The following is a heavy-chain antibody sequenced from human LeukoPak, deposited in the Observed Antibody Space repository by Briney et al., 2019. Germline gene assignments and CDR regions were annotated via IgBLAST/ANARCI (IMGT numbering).Heavy chain of an antibody. CDR2: ISAYNGNT. CDR1: GYTFTSYG. J-gene: IGHJ4*02. D-gene: IGHD2-2*02. CDR3: ARVCRSSTSCYTGSDFDY. Sequence: GASVKVSCKASGYTFTSYGISWVRQAPGQGLEWMGWISAYNGNTNYAQKLRGRVTMTTDTSTSTAYMELRSLRSDDTAVYYCARVCRSSTSCYTGSDFDYWGQGTLVTVSS. V-gene: IGHV1-18*01.